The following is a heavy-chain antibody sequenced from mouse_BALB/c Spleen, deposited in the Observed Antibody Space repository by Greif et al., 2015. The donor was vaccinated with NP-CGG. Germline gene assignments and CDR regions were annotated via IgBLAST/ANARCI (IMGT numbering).Heavy chain of an antibody. D-gene: IGHD2-3*01. CDR2: ISTYYGNT. V-gene: IGHV1-67*01. Sequence: QVQLQQSGPELVRPGVSVKISCKGSGYTFTDYAMHWVKQSHAKSLEWIGVISTYYGNTNYNQKFKGKATMTVDKSSSTAYMELARLTSKDSAIYYCADGPYAMDYWGQGTSVTVSS. J-gene: IGHJ4*01. CDR1: GYTFTDYA. CDR3: ADGPYAMDY.